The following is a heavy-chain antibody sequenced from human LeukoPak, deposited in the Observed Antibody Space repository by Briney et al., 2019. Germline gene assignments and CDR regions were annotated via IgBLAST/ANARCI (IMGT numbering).Heavy chain of an antibody. CDR2: IIPIFGTA. J-gene: IGHJ4*02. CDR1: GGTFSSYA. V-gene: IGHV1-69*05. Sequence: SVKVSCKASGGTFSSYAISWVRQAPGQGLEWMGRIIPIFGTANYAQKFQGRVTITTDESTSTAYMELSSLRSKDTAVYYCAREITMVRGVVLSFDYWGQGTLVTVSS. D-gene: IGHD3-10*01. CDR3: AREITMVRGVVLSFDY.